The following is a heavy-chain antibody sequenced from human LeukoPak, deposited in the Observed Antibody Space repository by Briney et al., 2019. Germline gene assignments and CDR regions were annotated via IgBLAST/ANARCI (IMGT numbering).Heavy chain of an antibody. CDR1: GFTFSDYY. V-gene: IGHV3-11*01. J-gene: IGHJ6*02. D-gene: IGHD5-12*01. CDR2: ISSSGSTI. Sequence: SGGSLRLSCAASGFTFSDYYMSWIRQAPGKGLEWVSYISSSGSTIYYADSVKGRFTISRDNAKNSLYLQMNSLRAGDTAVYYCARDLVATIIKTVCGMDVWGQGTTVTVSS. CDR3: ARDLVATIIKTVCGMDV.